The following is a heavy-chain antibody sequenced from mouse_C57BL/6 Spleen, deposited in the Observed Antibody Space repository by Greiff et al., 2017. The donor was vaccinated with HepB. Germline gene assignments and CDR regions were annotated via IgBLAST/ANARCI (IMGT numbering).Heavy chain of an antibody. V-gene: IGHV5-15*01. Sequence: EVKLVESGGGLVQPGGSLKLSCAASGFTFSDYGMAWVRQAPRKGPEWVAFISNLAYSIYYADTVTGRFTISRENAKNTLYLEMSSLRSEDTAMYYCARGTTVVARDWYFDVWGTGTTVTVSS. J-gene: IGHJ1*03. CDR2: ISNLAYSI. CDR3: ARGTTVVARDWYFDV. D-gene: IGHD1-1*01. CDR1: GFTFSDYG.